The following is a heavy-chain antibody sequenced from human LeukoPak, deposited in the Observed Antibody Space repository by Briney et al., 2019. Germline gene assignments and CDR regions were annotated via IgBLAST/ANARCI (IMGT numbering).Heavy chain of an antibody. CDR1: GGSISSSNW. CDR2: IYYSGST. V-gene: IGHV4-4*02. D-gene: IGHD3-3*01. Sequence: PSETLSLTCAVSGGSISSSNWWCWVRQPPRKGLEWFGSIYYSGSTYYNPSLKSRVTVSGDKSKNTFSLHLNSVTAADTALYYSASSDGLPPRSDSSYDVFDYWGQGTLVTVSS. J-gene: IGHJ4*02. CDR3: ASSDGLPPRSDSSYDVFDY.